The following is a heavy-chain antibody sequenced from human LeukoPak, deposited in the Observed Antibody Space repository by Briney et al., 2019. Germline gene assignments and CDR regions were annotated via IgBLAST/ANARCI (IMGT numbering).Heavy chain of an antibody. CDR3: ARSSSGWYGDY. CDR1: GXSISSYY. J-gene: IGHJ4*02. CDR2: IYDSGGT. D-gene: IGHD6-19*01. Sequence: PSETLSLTCTVSGXSISSYYWSWIRQPPGKGLEWISYIYDSGGTNYNPSLKSRVTISIDTSKNEFSLKLSSVTAADTAVYYCARSSSGWYGDYWGQGTLVTVSS. V-gene: IGHV4-59*01.